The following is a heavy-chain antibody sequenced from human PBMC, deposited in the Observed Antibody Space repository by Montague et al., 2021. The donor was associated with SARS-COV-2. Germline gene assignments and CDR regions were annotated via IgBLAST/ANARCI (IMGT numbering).Heavy chain of an antibody. V-gene: IGHV4-39*01. CDR3: ARLGFVELWLNLGWFDP. Sequence: SETLSLTCSVSGDAIRSRGCYWGGSRQPPGKGLEWIGTVYNSGSTNYNPSLKSRVTMPVDTSKNQFSLELRSVTAADTAVYYCARLGFVELWLNLGWFDPWGQGTLVTVSS. CDR2: VYNSGST. CDR1: GDAIRSRGCY. D-gene: IGHD3-16*02. J-gene: IGHJ5*02.